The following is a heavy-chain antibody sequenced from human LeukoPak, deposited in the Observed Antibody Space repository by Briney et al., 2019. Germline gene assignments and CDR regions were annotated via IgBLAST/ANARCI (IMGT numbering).Heavy chain of an antibody. Sequence: SETLFLTCTVSGGSISSSSYYWGWIRQPPGKGLEWIGSIYDSGSTYYNPSLKSRVTISVDTSKNQFSLKLSSVTAADTAVYYCARVQHYYDSSGYASNDAFDIWGQGTMVTVSS. D-gene: IGHD3-22*01. CDR1: GGSISSSSYY. J-gene: IGHJ3*02. V-gene: IGHV4-39*07. CDR2: IYDSGST. CDR3: ARVQHYYDSSGYASNDAFDI.